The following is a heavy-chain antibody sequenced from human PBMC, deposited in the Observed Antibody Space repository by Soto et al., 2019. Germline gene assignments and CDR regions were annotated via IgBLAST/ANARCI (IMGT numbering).Heavy chain of an antibody. D-gene: IGHD6-13*01. CDR1: GYTFTSYG. J-gene: IGHJ6*02. V-gene: IGHV1-18*01. Sequence: ASVKVSCNASGYTFTSYGISWVRQAPGQGLEWMGWISAYNGNTNYAQKLQGRVTMTTDTSTSTAYMELRSLRSDDTAVYYCATSVVIAPAGDYYGMDVWGQVTTVTVSS. CDR3: ATSVVIAPAGDYYGMDV. CDR2: ISAYNGNT.